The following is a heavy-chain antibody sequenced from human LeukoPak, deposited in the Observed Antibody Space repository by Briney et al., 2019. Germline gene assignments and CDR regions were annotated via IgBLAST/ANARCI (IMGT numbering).Heavy chain of an antibody. CDR2: INTNTGNP. CDR1: GYTFTSYA. Sequence: ASVKVSCKASGYTFTSYAMNWVRQAPGQGLEWMGWINTNTGNPTYAQGFTGRFVFSLDTPVSTAYLQISSLKAEDTAVYYCARVKIQLWPRGYYYRDVGGKGTTVTFSS. J-gene: IGHJ6*03. V-gene: IGHV7-4-1*02. D-gene: IGHD5-18*01. CDR3: ARVKIQLWPRGYYYRDV.